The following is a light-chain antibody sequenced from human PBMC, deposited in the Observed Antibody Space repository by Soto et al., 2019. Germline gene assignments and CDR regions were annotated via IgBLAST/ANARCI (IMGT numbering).Light chain of an antibody. CDR2: GNS. J-gene: IGLJ3*02. CDR1: SSNTGAGYD. CDR3: AAWDDSLSGVV. Sequence: QSVLTQPPSVSGAPGQRVTISCTGSSSNTGAGYDVHWYQQLPGTAPKLLIYGNSQRPSGVPDRFSGSKSGTSASLAISGLRTEDEADYYCAAWDDSLSGVVFGGGTKVTVL. V-gene: IGLV1-40*01.